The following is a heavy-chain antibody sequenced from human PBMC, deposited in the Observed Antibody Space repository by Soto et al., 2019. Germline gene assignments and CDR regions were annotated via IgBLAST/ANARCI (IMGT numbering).Heavy chain of an antibody. CDR3: AKCSRGYAWDYYYGMDV. V-gene: IGHV3-23*01. Sequence: GGSLRLSCAASGFTFSSYAMSWVRQAPGKGLEWVSAISGSGGSTYYADSVKGRFTISRDNSKNTLYLQMNSLRAEDTAVYYCAKCSRGYAWDYYYGMDVWGQGTTVTVSS. CDR1: GFTFSSYA. D-gene: IGHD5-12*01. J-gene: IGHJ6*02. CDR2: ISGSGGST.